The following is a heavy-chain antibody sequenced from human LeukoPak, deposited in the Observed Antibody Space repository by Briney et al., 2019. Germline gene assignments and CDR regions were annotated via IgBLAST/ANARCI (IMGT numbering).Heavy chain of an antibody. J-gene: IGHJ1*01. CDR1: GYTFTGYY. CDR2: INPNSGDT. CDR3: ARDSGGGYQYGSNVYYAEYFQH. V-gene: IGHV1-2*02. Sequence: ASVTVSFKSSGYTFTGYYIHWVRQAPGQGLEWMVWINPNSGDTNFAQKFQGRVTVTRDTSISTAYMELSRLRSDDTAVYYCARDSGGGYQYGSNVYYAEYFQHWRQGTLVTDSS. D-gene: IGHD3-10*01.